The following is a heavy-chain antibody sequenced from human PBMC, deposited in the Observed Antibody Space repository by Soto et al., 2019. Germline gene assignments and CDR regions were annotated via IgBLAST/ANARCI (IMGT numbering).Heavy chain of an antibody. CDR2: IYWNDDK. V-gene: IGHV2-5*01. CDR1: GFSLSTSGVG. D-gene: IGHD5-12*01. CDR3: AHRPENSSYDPNWLDP. J-gene: IGHJ5*02. Sequence: SGSTLVNPTHTLTLTCTFSGFSLSTSGVGVGWIRQPPGKALEWLALIYWNDDKRYSPSLKSRLTITKDTSKNQVVLTMTNMDPVDTAKYYCAHRPENSSYDPNWLDPWGQGPLLPVSS.